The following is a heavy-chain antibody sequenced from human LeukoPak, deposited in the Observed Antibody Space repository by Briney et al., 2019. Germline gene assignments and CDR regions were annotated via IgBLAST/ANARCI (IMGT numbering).Heavy chain of an antibody. CDR1: GFTFGSFA. CDR2: ISGSGGST. D-gene: IGHD5-18*01. V-gene: IGHV3-23*01. Sequence: GGSLRLSCAASGFTFGSFAMSWVRQAPGKGLEWVSAISGSGGSTYYADSVKGRFTISRDNSKNTLYLQMNSLRAEDTAVYYCAKAGVDTAMATFDYWGQGTLVTVSS. J-gene: IGHJ4*02. CDR3: AKAGVDTAMATFDY.